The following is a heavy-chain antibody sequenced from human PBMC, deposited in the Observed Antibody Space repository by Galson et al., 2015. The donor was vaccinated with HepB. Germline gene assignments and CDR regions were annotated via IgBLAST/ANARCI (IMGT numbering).Heavy chain of an antibody. J-gene: IGHJ4*02. D-gene: IGHD2-2*02. CDR2: ISYDGSNK. Sequence: SLRLSCAASGFTFSNYAIHWVRQAPGKGLEWVAVISYDGSNKHYAGSVRGRFTISRGNSKSTLYLQMDSLRPEDTAVYYCARDQSSHCYTLEGCGFDYWGQGTLVTVSS. V-gene: IGHV3-30*04. CDR1: GFTFSNYA. CDR3: ARDQSSHCYTLEGCGFDY.